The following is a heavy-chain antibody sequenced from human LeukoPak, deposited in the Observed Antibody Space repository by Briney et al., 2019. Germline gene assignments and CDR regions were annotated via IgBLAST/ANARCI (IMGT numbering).Heavy chain of an antibody. Sequence: GGSLRLSCAASGFTFSSYSMNWVRQAPGKGLEWVSSISSSSSYIYYADSVKGRFTISRDNAKNSLYLQMNSLRAEDTAVYYCARGYSSSLSPFSDWGQGILVTVSS. D-gene: IGHD6-13*01. J-gene: IGHJ4*02. CDR1: GFTFSSYS. V-gene: IGHV3-21*01. CDR3: ARGYSSSLSPFSD. CDR2: ISSSSSYI.